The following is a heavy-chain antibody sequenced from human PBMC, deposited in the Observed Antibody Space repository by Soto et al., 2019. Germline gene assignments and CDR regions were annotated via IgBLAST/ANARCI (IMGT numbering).Heavy chain of an antibody. J-gene: IGHJ4*02. CDR1: GSTFSSYA. Sequence: LGGSLRLSCAASGSTFSSYAMSWVRQAPGKGLEWVSAISGSGGSTYYADSVKGRFTISRDNSKNTLYLQMNSLRAEDTAVYYCAKDLYYYDSSGYYPGSDYWGQGTLVTVSS. V-gene: IGHV3-23*01. CDR2: ISGSGGST. D-gene: IGHD3-22*01. CDR3: AKDLYYYDSSGYYPGSDY.